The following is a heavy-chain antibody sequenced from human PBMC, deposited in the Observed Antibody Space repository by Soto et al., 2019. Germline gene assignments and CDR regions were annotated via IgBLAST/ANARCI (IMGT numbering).Heavy chain of an antibody. Sequence: SQPMSLTCSVADGSSSSGGYYWSWISQHPGKGLEWIVYIYYSWSTYYNPSLKSRVTISVDTSKNQFSLKLSSVTAADTAVYYCAGSYLGQWLRLGYWGQGTLVTVSS. J-gene: IGHJ4*02. D-gene: IGHD6-19*01. CDR3: AGSYLGQWLRLGY. CDR1: DGSSSSGGYY. V-gene: IGHV4-31*03. CDR2: IYYSWST.